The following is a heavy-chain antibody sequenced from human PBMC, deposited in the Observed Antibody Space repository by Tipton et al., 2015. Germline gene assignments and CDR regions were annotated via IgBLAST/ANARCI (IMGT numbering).Heavy chain of an antibody. V-gene: IGHV4-59*01. D-gene: IGHD3-9*01. CDR1: GGSINNYF. J-gene: IGHJ3*02. CDR2: IYYSRTT. CDR3: ARSRSYDDIRGPPFDI. Sequence: TLSLTCTVSGGSINNYFWSWIRQPPGKGLEWIGYIYYSRTTNYNPSLRGRVTISVDTSKKQFSLRLSSVTAADTAIYYCARSRSYDDIRGPPFDIWGQGTMVTVSS.